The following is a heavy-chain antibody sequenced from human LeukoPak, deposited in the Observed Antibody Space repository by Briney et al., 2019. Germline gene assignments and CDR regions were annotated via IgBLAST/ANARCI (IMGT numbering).Heavy chain of an antibody. D-gene: IGHD3-10*01. CDR3: ARVWRNYYGSGSSYGFDY. V-gene: IGHV4-59*01. J-gene: IGHJ4*02. CDR1: GGSFSGYY. Sequence: SETLSLTCAVHGGSFSGYYWSWIRQPPGKGLEWIGYIYYSGSTNYNPSLKSRVTISVDTSKNQFSLKLSSVTAADTAVYYCARVWRNYYGSGSSYGFDYWGQGTLVTVSS. CDR2: IYYSGST.